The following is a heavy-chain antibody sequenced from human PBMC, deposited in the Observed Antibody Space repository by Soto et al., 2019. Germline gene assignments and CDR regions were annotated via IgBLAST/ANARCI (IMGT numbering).Heavy chain of an antibody. V-gene: IGHV4-39*01. D-gene: IGHD3-10*01. CDR1: GGSVSSSSYY. J-gene: IGHJ5*02. CDR3: ARQDSRITMVRGVIINRPLDWFDP. Sequence: PSETLSLTCTVSGGSVSSSSYYWGWIRQPPGKGLEWIGSIYYSGSTYYNPSLKSRVTISVDTSKNQFSLKLSSVTAADTAVYYCARQDSRITMVRGVIINRPLDWFDPWGQGTRVTVSS. CDR2: IYYSGST.